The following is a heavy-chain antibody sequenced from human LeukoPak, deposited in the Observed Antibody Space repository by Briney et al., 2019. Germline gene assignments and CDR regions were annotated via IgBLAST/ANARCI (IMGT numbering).Heavy chain of an antibody. CDR1: GGSISSGSYY. CDR2: IYTTGTT. Sequence: SETLSLTCTVSGGSISSGSYYWSWIRQPAGKGLEWIGRIYTTGTTNYNPSLKSRVTISVDTSKNQFSLKLSSVTAADTAVYYCARVGGLNPPNFYDRSGFFDYWGQGTLVTVSS. V-gene: IGHV4-61*02. CDR3: ARVGGLNPPNFYDRSGFFDY. J-gene: IGHJ4*02. D-gene: IGHD3-22*01.